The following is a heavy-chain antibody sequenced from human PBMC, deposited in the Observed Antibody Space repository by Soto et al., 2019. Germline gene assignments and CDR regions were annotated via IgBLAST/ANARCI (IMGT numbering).Heavy chain of an antibody. J-gene: IGHJ4*02. D-gene: IGHD4-17*01. CDR3: ARDLDGGRSLDY. Sequence: RFQGRVTITRDTSASTAYMELSSLRSEDTAVYYCARDLDGGRSLDYWGQGTLLTVSS. V-gene: IGHV1-3*01.